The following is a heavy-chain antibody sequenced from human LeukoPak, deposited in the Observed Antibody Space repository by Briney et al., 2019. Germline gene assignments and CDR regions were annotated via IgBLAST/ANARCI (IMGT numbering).Heavy chain of an antibody. CDR3: AKDGKDIVATFWFDP. D-gene: IGHD5-12*01. CDR2: IWYDGSNK. V-gene: IGHV3-33*06. J-gene: IGHJ5*02. CDR1: GFTFSSYG. Sequence: GRSLRLXCAASGFTFSSYGMHWVRQAPGKGLEWVAVIWYDGSNKYYADSVKGRFTISRDNSKNTLYLQMNSLRAEDTAVYYCAKDGKDIVATFWFDPWGQGTLVTVSS.